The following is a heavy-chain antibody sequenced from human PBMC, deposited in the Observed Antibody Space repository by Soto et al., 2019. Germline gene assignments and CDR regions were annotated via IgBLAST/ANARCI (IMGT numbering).Heavy chain of an antibody. D-gene: IGHD3-22*01. CDR1: GFTFSSYS. V-gene: IGHV3-21*01. CDR3: ARDGYYYDSSGYPAYYYYGMDV. Sequence: EVQLVESGGGLVKPGGSLRLSCAASGFTFSSYSMNWVRQAPGKGLEWVSSISSSSSYIYYADSVKGRFTISRDNAKNSLYLQMNSLRAEDTAVYYCARDGYYYDSSGYPAYYYYGMDVWGQGTTVTVSS. CDR2: ISSSSSYI. J-gene: IGHJ6*02.